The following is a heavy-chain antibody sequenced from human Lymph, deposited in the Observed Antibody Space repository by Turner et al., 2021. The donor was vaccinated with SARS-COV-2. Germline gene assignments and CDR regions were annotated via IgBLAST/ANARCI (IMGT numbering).Heavy chain of an antibody. CDR1: GGSISSYY. CDR3: ARHGFSGWYGGGMDV. CDR2: IHYSGST. V-gene: IGHV4-59*08. Sequence: QVQLQESGPGLVRPSETLSLTCTVSGGSISSYYWRWIRQPPGKGREWIGYIHYSGSTNYNLSLKSRVTISVDTSKNQFSLKLSSVTAADTAVYYCARHGFSGWYGGGMDVWGQGTTVTVSS. J-gene: IGHJ6*02. D-gene: IGHD6-19*01.